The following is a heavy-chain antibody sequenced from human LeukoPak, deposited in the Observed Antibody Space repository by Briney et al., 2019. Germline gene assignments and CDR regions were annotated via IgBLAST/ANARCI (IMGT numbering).Heavy chain of an antibody. D-gene: IGHD1-1*01. J-gene: IGHJ4*02. CDR2: TYYRSKWCH. Sequence: SQTLSLTCAISGDSVSSNSAAWIWIRQSPSRGLEWLGMTYYRSKWCHDYAVSVKSRITVTSDTSKNQFSLQLNSVTPEDAAVYYCARTTQGIFDYWGQGTLVTVSS. CDR3: ARTTQGIFDY. V-gene: IGHV6-1*01. CDR1: GDSVSSNSAA.